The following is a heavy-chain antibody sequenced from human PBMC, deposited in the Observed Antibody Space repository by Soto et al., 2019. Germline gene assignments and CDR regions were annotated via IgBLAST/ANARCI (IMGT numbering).Heavy chain of an antibody. CDR2: INTSNDNK. V-gene: IGHV1-18*01. CDR1: GYTFTNYG. CDR3: ARDPGAASFDF. Sequence: PSVKVSCKASGYTFTNYGISWVRQAPGEGLEWVGWINTSNDNKLYAQKLQGRLTLTTDTSTSTAYMDLTTLRSDDTAVYFCARDPGAASFDFWAQGTLVTVSS. D-gene: IGHD2-15*01. J-gene: IGHJ4*02.